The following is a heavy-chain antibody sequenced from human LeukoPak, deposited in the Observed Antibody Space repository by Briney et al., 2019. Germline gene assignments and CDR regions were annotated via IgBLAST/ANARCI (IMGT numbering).Heavy chain of an antibody. V-gene: IGHV3-23*01. CDR2: ISDNGVST. J-gene: IGHJ4*02. Sequence: PGGSLRLSCAASGFTVSSNYMSWVRQAPGKGLEWVAIISDNGVSTYYADSVKGRFTISRDTSKNTLYLQMSSLRAEDTAIYYCAKKRDCSGGSCYSNAGNYFDYWGQGTLVTVSS. CDR1: GFTVSSNY. D-gene: IGHD2-15*01. CDR3: AKKRDCSGGSCYSNAGNYFDY.